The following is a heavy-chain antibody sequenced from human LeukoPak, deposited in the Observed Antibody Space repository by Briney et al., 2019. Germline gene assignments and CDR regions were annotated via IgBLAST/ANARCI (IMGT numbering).Heavy chain of an antibody. J-gene: IGHJ6*02. D-gene: IGHD3-22*01. V-gene: IGHV3-33*01. CDR3: ARAYDSSGYYQYYYYYGMDV. CDR2: IWYDGSNK. Sequence: GGSLRLSCAASGFTFSSYGMHWVRQAPGKGLEWVAVIWYDGSNKYYADSVKGRFTISRDNSKNSLYLQKNSLRAEDTAVYYCARAYDSSGYYQYYYYYGMDVWGQGTTVTVSS. CDR1: GFTFSSYG.